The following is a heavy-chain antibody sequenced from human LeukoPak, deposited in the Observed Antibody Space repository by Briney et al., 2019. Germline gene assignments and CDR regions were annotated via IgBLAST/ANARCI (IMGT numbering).Heavy chain of an antibody. V-gene: IGHV1-18*01. Sequence: ASVKVSCKASGYTFTSFGISWVRQAPGQGLEWMGWISAYNGNTNYAQKLQGRVTMTTDTSTSTAYMELRSLRSDDTAVYYCARDPGSSRFYYYYYGMDVWGQGTTVTVSS. CDR2: ISAYNGNT. CDR1: GYTFTSFG. CDR3: ARDPGSSRFYYYYYGMDV. D-gene: IGHD6-13*01. J-gene: IGHJ6*02.